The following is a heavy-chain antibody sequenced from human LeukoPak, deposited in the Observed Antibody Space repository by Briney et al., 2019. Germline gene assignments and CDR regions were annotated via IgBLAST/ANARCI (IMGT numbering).Heavy chain of an antibody. CDR3: AKSHGDYVWGSYPSAFDI. D-gene: IGHD3-16*01. CDR1: GFTLSSYA. J-gene: IGHJ3*02. V-gene: IGHV3-23*01. Sequence: PGGSLRLSCAASGFTLSSYAMSWVRQAPGKGLEWVSATSSSDAGTYYAESVRGRFTISRDNSKNTLYLQMNSLRAEDTAVYYCAKSHGDYVWGSYPSAFDIWGRGTMVTVSS. CDR2: TSSSDAGT.